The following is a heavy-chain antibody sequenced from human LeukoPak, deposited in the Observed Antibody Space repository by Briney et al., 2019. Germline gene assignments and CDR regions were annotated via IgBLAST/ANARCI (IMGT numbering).Heavy chain of an antibody. CDR2: ISYSGST. CDR3: ARVFCDTSDYHLYYFDY. V-gene: IGHV4-39*07. CDR1: GGSISSSSYY. Sequence: ASETLSLTCTVSGGSISSSSYYWGWIRQPPGKGLEWIGSISYSGSTYYNPSLKSRVTILVDTSKNQFSLKLSSVTAADTAVYFCARVFCDTSDYHLYYFDYWGQGTLVTVSS. D-gene: IGHD3-22*01. J-gene: IGHJ4*02.